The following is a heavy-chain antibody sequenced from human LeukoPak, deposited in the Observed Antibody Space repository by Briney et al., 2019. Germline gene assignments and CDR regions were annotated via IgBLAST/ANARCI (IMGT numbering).Heavy chain of an antibody. Sequence: ASVKVSCKASGYTFTGYYLHWVRQAPGQGLEWMGWISAYNGNTNYAHKFQGRVTMTTDTSTSTAYMELRSLRSDDTAVYYCARDYDILTGPFYYYYMDVWGKGTTVTISS. J-gene: IGHJ6*03. CDR3: ARDYDILTGPFYYYYMDV. CDR1: GYTFTGYY. V-gene: IGHV1-18*04. CDR2: ISAYNGNT. D-gene: IGHD3-9*01.